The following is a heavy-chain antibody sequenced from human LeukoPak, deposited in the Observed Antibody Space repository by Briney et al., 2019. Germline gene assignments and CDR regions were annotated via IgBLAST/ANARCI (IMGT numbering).Heavy chain of an antibody. CDR3: AKAPYCGGDCYNFDS. CDR2: ISGSGVSA. CDR1: GFTFSSYA. D-gene: IGHD2-21*02. Sequence: PGGSLRLSCTASGFTFSSYAMSWVRLAPGKGLEWVSAISGSGVSAYYADSVKGRFTTSRDNSKNTLYLQMNSLRAEDTAVYYCAKAPYCGGDCYNFDSWGQGTLVTVSS. J-gene: IGHJ4*02. V-gene: IGHV3-23*01.